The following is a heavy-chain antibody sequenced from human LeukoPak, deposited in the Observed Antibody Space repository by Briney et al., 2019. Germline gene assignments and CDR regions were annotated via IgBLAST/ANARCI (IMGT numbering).Heavy chain of an antibody. Sequence: ASVKVSCKASGGTFSSYAISWVRQAPGQGLEWMGGIIPIFGTANYAQKFQGRVTITADKSPSTAYMELSSLRSEDTAVYYCASITGELRSYDAFDIWGQGTMVTVSS. D-gene: IGHD7-27*01. J-gene: IGHJ3*02. CDR1: GGTFSSYA. CDR3: ASITGELRSYDAFDI. CDR2: IIPIFGTA. V-gene: IGHV1-69*06.